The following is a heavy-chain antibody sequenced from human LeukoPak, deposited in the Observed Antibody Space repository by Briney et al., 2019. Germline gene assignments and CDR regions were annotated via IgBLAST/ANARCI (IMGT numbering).Heavy chain of an antibody. CDR2: ITREGSAA. V-gene: IGHV3-7*05. Sequence: GSLRLSCVVSGFTFSSHSMSWVRQAPGKGLEWVADITREGSAAYYVDSVKGRFSISRDNAKNSLYLQMNSLRAEDTAVYYCAKDWHNGDDPLFDYWGQGTVVTVSS. J-gene: IGHJ4*02. CDR1: GFTFSSHS. CDR3: AKDWHNGDDPLFDY. D-gene: IGHD2-8*01.